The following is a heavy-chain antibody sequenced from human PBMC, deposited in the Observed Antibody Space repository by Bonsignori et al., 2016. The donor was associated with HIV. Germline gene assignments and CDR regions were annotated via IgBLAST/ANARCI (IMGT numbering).Heavy chain of an antibody. D-gene: IGHD2-21*01. CDR2: ISSSSSTI. Sequence: VRQAPGKGLEWLSYISSSSSTIYYADSVKGRFTISRDNAKNSLYLQMNSLRDEDTAVYYCARDEVGHAAYCGGECHFDYWGQGTLVTVSS. V-gene: IGHV3-48*02. J-gene: IGHJ4*02. CDR3: ARDEVGHAAYCGGECHFDY.